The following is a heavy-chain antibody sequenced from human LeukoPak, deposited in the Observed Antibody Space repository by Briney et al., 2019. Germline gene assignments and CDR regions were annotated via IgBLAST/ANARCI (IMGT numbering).Heavy chain of an antibody. Sequence: GGSLRLSCAASGFSFSSYGMHWVRQAPGKGLEWVAFIRNDGNNIRYADSVKGRFTISRDNSKNTLYLQMNSLKSEDTAVCYCAKFGSSGLQGYWGQGTLVTVSS. CDR2: IRNDGNNI. CDR3: AKFGSSGLQGY. CDR1: GFSFSSYG. J-gene: IGHJ4*02. D-gene: IGHD6-6*01. V-gene: IGHV3-30*02.